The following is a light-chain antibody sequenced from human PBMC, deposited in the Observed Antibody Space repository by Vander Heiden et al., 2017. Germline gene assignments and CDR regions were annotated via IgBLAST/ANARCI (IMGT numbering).Light chain of an antibody. CDR3: QQYGSSSWT. V-gene: IGKV3-20*01. Sequence: VLTQSPGTLSLSPGETATLSCRASRNVNSHYLTWYQQRPGQAPRLLIYAASKRATGIPDRFSGGGSGTDFALTISRLEPEDSAVYYCQQYGSSSWTFGQGTKVEIK. CDR1: RNVNSHY. CDR2: AAS. J-gene: IGKJ1*01.